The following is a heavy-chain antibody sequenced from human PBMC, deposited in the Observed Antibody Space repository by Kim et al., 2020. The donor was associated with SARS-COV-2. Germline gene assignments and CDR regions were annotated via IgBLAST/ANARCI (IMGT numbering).Heavy chain of an antibody. D-gene: IGHD1-26*01. Sequence: YIYYADSGKGRFTISRDNAKNSLYLQMNSLRAEDTAVYYCARQREGGMDVWGQGTTVTVSS. CDR2: YI. J-gene: IGHJ6*02. CDR3: ARQREGGMDV. V-gene: IGHV3-21*01.